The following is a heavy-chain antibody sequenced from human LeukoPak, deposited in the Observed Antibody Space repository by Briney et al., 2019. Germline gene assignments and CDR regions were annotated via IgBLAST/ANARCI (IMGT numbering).Heavy chain of an antibody. CDR3: ASPYSGSYSY. CDR2: ISSSSSTI. D-gene: IGHD1-26*01. Sequence: GGSLRLSCAASGFTFSSYSMNRVRQAPGKGLEWVSYISSSSSTIYYADSVKGRFTISRDNAKNSLYLQMNSLRAEDTAVYYCASPYSGSYSYWGQGTLVTVSS. V-gene: IGHV3-48*04. CDR1: GFTFSSYS. J-gene: IGHJ4*02.